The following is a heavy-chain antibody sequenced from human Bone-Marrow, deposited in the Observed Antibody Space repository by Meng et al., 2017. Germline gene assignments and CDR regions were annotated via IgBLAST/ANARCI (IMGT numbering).Heavy chain of an antibody. CDR2: IYYSGST. D-gene: IGHD6-13*01. CDR1: GYSISSGYY. V-gene: IGHV4-38-2*01. Sequence: GSLRLSCAVSGYSISSGYYWGWIRQPPGKGLEWIGSIYYSGSTYYNPSLKSRVTISVDTSKNQFSLKLSSVTAADTAVYYCARGCGYSSSWYPYYFDYWGQGTLVTVSS. J-gene: IGHJ4*02. CDR3: ARGCGYSSSWYPYYFDY.